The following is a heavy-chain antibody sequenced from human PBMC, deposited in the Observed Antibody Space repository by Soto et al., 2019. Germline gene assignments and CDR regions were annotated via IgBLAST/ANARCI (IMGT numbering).Heavy chain of an antibody. Sequence: PSELMSLTYGVYGGSFRGYYWSWIRQPPGKGLEWIGEINHSGSTNYNPSLKSRVTISVDTSKNQFSLKLSSVTAADTAVYYCARGQEVVPAALDYWGQGTLVTVSS. CDR2: INHSGST. CDR1: GGSFRGYY. D-gene: IGHD2-2*01. CDR3: ARGQEVVPAALDY. V-gene: IGHV4-34*01. J-gene: IGHJ4*02.